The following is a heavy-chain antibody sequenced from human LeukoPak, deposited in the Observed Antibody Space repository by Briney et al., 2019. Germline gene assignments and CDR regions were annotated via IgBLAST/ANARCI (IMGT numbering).Heavy chain of an antibody. V-gene: IGHV4-59*08. CDR1: GGSISSYY. CDR3: ARQGSSGWVFDY. CDR2: IYYSGST. J-gene: IGHJ4*02. Sequence: PSETLSLTCTVSGGSISSYYWSWIRQPPGKGLEWIGYIYYSGSTNYNPSPKSRVTISVDTSKNQFSLKLSSVTAADTAVYYCARQGSSGWVFDYWGQGTLVTVSS. D-gene: IGHD6-19*01.